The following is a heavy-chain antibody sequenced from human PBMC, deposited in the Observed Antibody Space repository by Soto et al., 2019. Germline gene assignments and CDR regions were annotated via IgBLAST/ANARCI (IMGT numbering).Heavy chain of an antibody. J-gene: IGHJ6*02. CDR1: GFTFSSYT. CDR2: IGTSSSYI. Sequence: LRLSFAASGFTFSSYTMNWVRQAPGRGLEWVSSIGTSSSYIYYADSVKGRFTISRDNAKNSLFLQMNSLRADDTAVYYCARDSVRDYLYYYYGMDVWGQGTTVTVSS. V-gene: IGHV3-21*01. D-gene: IGHD4-17*01. CDR3: ARDSVRDYLYYYYGMDV.